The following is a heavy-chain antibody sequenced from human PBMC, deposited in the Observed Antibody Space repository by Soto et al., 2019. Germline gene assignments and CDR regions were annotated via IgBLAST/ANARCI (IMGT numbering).Heavy chain of an antibody. CDR3: ARGAPQGCSSTSCYAFDI. J-gene: IGHJ3*02. V-gene: IGHV4-34*01. D-gene: IGHD2-2*01. CDR2: INHSGST. CDR1: GGSFSGYY. Sequence: SETLSLTCAVYGGSFSGYYWSWIRQPPGKGLEWIGEINHSGSTNYNPSLKSRVTISVDTSKNQFSLKLSSVTAADTAVYYCARGAPQGCSSTSCYAFDIWGQGTMVTVSS.